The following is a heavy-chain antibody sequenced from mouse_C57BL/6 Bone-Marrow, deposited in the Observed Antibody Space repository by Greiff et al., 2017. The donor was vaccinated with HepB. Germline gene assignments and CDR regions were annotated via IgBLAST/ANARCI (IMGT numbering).Heavy chain of an antibody. CDR2: IDPANGNT. D-gene: IGHD1-1*01. CDR3: ASPNYYGSSYGYWYFDV. CDR1: GFNIKNTY. J-gene: IGHJ1*03. V-gene: IGHV14-3*01. Sequence: SVAELVRPGASVKLSCTASGFNIKNTYMHWVKQRPEQGLEWIGRIDPANGNTKYAPKFQGKATITADTSSNTAYLQLSSLTSEDTAIYYCASPNYYGSSYGYWYFDVWGTGTTVTVSS.